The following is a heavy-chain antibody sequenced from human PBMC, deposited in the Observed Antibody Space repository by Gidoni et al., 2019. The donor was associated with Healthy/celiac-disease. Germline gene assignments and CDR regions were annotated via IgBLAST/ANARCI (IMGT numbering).Heavy chain of an antibody. J-gene: IGHJ4*02. Sequence: EVQLLESGGGLVQPGGSLRLSCAASGFPFSSYAMSWVRQAPGKGLEWVSAISGSGDSTYYADSVKGRFTISRDNSKNTLYLQMNSLRAEDTAVYYCAKDLLTGYTYFDYWGQGTLVTVSS. D-gene: IGHD3-9*01. CDR2: ISGSGDST. CDR3: AKDLLTGYTYFDY. CDR1: GFPFSSYA. V-gene: IGHV3-23*01.